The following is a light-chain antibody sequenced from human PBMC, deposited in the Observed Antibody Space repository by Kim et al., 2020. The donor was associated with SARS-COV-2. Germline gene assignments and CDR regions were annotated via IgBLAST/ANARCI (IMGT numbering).Light chain of an antibody. J-gene: IGKJ1*01. Sequence: VSPGDRATLSCRASQSVSINVAWFQQKPGQAPRLLIYGASRRATGIPDRFSGSGSGTDFTLTISRLEPEDFAVYYCQQHINSPWTFGQGTKVDIK. CDR2: GAS. CDR3: QQHINSPWT. CDR1: QSVSIN. V-gene: IGKV3-20*01.